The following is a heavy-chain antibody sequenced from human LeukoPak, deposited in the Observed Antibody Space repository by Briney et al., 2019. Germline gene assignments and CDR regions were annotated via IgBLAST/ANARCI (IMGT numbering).Heavy chain of an antibody. J-gene: IGHJ4*02. CDR3: AKDLRYYFDY. V-gene: IGHV3-30*02. CDR1: GFIFSTYG. Sequence: GGSLRLSCAASGFIFSTYGMHWVRQAPGKGLEWVAFIRYDGSNKYYADSVKGRFTISRDNSKNTLYLQMNSLRAKDTAVYYCAKDLRYYFDYWGQGTLVTVSS. CDR2: IRYDGSNK.